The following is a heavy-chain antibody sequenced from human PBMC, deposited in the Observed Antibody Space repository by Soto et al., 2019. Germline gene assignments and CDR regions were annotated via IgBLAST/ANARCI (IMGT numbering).Heavy chain of an antibody. J-gene: IGHJ5*02. D-gene: IGHD2-8*02. CDR3: ARHEGWTGPDQ. CDR1: CASIVSGGW. CDR2: IFHDGNT. V-gene: IGHV4-4*02. Sequence: SETLSLTCAFSCASIVSGGWWSWVRQPPGKGLEWIAEIFHDGNTNYSPSLKSRVTISVDKSQNQFSLNVYSVTAADTAVYYCARHEGWTGPDQWGQGTLVTVSS.